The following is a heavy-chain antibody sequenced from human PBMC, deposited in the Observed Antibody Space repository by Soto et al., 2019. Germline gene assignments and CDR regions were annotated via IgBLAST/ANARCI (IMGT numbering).Heavy chain of an antibody. Sequence: EVQLLESGGGLVQPGGSLRLSCAASGFTFSSYAMSWVRQAPGKGLEWVSAINSRGGSTYYADSVKGRFTISRDGSKNTLYLQMNSLRAEDTAVYYCAKDRSSTSCYGFDYWGQGTLVTVSS. V-gene: IGHV3-23*01. CDR2: INSRGGST. CDR3: AKDRSSTSCYGFDY. J-gene: IGHJ4*02. D-gene: IGHD2-2*01. CDR1: GFTFSSYA.